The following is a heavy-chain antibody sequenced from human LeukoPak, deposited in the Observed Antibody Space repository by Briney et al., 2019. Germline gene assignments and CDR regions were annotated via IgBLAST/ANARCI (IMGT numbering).Heavy chain of an antibody. CDR3: AGGTGFIIKD. CDR1: GFTFSSYA. Sequence: GGSLRLSCAASGFTFSSYAMHWVRQAPGKGLEWVAVISYDGSNKYYADSVKGRFTISRDNSKNTLYLQMNSLRAEDTAVDYCAGGTGFIIKDWGQGTLVTVSS. V-gene: IGHV3-30-3*01. CDR2: ISYDGSNK. J-gene: IGHJ4*02. D-gene: IGHD3-9*01.